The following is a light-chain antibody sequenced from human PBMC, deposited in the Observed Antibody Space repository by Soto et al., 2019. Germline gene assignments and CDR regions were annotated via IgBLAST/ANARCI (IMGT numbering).Light chain of an antibody. CDR3: SSTAGNNNLV. J-gene: IGLJ3*02. CDR2: EVS. V-gene: IGLV2-8*01. CDR1: SSDVGGHNY. Sequence: QSVLTQSPSASGSPGQSVTISCTGTSSDVGGHNYVSWYQHHPGKAPKLIIYEVSKRPSGVPDRFSGSKSANTASLTVSDLQAEDEAFYYCSSTAGNNNLVFGGGTKVTVL.